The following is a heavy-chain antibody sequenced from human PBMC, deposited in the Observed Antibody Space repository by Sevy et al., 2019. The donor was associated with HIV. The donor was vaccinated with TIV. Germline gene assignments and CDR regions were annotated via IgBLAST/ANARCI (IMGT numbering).Heavy chain of an antibody. D-gene: IGHD6-19*01. CDR2: ISSLSNYI. J-gene: IGHJ4*02. V-gene: IGHV3-21*01. Sequence: GGSLRLSCVASAFTFSGYSMNWVRQAPGKGLEWVSSISSLSNYIYYADSVKGRFTISRDNAKNSLYLQMNSLRAEDTAVYYCARDPERGPVTGSLDYWGQGTLVTVSP. CDR3: ARDPERGPVTGSLDY. CDR1: AFTFSGYS.